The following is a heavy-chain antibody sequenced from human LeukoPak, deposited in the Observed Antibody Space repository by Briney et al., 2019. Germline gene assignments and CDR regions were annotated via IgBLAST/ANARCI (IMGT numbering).Heavy chain of an antibody. Sequence: SETLSLTCTVSGGSISSYYWSWIRQPAGKGLEWIGRIYTSGSTNYNPSLKSRVTMSVDTSKNQFSLKLSSVTAADTAVCYCARNPYDYVWGNYFDYWGQGTLVTVSS. J-gene: IGHJ4*02. CDR3: ARNPYDYVWGNYFDY. CDR2: IYTSGST. V-gene: IGHV4-4*07. CDR1: GGSISSYY. D-gene: IGHD3-16*01.